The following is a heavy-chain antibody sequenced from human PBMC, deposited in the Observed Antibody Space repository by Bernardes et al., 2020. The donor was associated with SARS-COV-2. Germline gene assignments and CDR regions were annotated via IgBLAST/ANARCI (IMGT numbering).Heavy chain of an antibody. V-gene: IGHV4-31*03. CDR3: ARDREITIFGVVIMDAFDI. Sequence: SETLSLTCTVSGGSISSGGYYWSWIRQHPGKGLEWIGYIYYSGSTYYNPSLKSRVTISVDTSKNQFSLKLSSVTAADTAVYYCARDREITIFGVVIMDAFDIGGQGTIVTVSS. J-gene: IGHJ3*02. CDR2: IYYSGST. D-gene: IGHD3-3*01. CDR1: GGSISSGGYY.